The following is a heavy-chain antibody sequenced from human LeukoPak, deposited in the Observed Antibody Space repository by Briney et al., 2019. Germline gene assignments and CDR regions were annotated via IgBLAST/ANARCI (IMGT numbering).Heavy chain of an antibody. CDR2: IYTSGST. CDR1: GGSISSYY. J-gene: IGHJ6*03. Sequence: PSETLSLTCTVSGGSISSYYWSWIRQPAGKGLEWIGRIYTSGSTNYNPSLKSRVTMSVDTSKNQFSLKLSSVTAADTAVYYCARSGLIFGVYYYMDVWGKGTTVTVSS. V-gene: IGHV4-4*07. D-gene: IGHD3-3*01. CDR3: ARSGLIFGVYYYMDV.